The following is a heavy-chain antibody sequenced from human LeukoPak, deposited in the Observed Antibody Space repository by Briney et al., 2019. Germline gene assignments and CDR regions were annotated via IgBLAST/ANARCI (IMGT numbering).Heavy chain of an antibody. CDR2: ISSSGSTT. Sequence: GGSLRLSCAVSGFTLSSYWMHWVRHVPGKGLMWVSRISSSGSTTDYADSVKGRFTVSRDNAKDTLYLQMNSLRAEDTAVYFCARGYATRGRDNTVGFDQWGQGALVTVSS. CDR3: ARGYATRGRDNTVGFDQ. J-gene: IGHJ4*02. CDR1: GFTLSSYW. D-gene: IGHD3-16*01. V-gene: IGHV3-74*01.